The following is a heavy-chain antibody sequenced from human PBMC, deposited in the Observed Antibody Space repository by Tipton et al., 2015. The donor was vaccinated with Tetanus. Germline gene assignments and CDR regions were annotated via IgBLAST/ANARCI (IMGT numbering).Heavy chain of an antibody. CDR1: GYTFTNFG. CDR2: IGAHNGYR. V-gene: IGHV1-18*01. D-gene: IGHD6-13*01. J-gene: IGHJ4*01. Sequence: QVQLVQSGAEMKKPGASVKVSCKASGYTFTNFGISWVRQAPGQGLEWMGWIGAHNGYRHYAQRLKGRVTMTTDSSTTTAYMELRSLRSDDTAMYYCARNNSNLVDYWGHGTLGTVSS. CDR3: ARNNSNLVDY.